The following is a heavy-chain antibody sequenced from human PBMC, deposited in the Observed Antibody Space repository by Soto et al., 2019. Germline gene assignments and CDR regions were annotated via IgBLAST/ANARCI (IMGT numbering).Heavy chain of an antibody. CDR2: ISSNGGST. D-gene: IGHD3-9*01. Sequence: EVQLVESGGGLVQPGGSLRLSCAASGLTFSSYAMHWVRQAPGKGLEYVSAISSNGGSTYYANSVKGRFTISRDNSKNTLYLQMGSLRAEDMAVYYCARVPLRYFDWLSRKNPMLYFDYWGQGTLVTVSS. CDR1: GLTFSSYA. J-gene: IGHJ4*02. V-gene: IGHV3-64*01. CDR3: ARVPLRYFDWLSRKNPMLYFDY.